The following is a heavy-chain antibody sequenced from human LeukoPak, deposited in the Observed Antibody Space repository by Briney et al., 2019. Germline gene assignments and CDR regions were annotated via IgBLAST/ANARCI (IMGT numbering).Heavy chain of an antibody. Sequence: PETSLQISTDASGSSFTTNSICCVSQMPRKNLELMGIIHPDDSDTKYSPSLKGQVTISADTSMNPAYLKWSSPKASDIAMYYGASGRDYDFWSGYYRKETFDIWGQGTMVTVSS. CDR1: GSSFTTNS. V-gene: IGHV5-51*01. CDR2: IHPDDSDT. D-gene: IGHD3-3*01. J-gene: IGHJ3*02. CDR3: ASGRDYDFWSGYYRKETFDI.